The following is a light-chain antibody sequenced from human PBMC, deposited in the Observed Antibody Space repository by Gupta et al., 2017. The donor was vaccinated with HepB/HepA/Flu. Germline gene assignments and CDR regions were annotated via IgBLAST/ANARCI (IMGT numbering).Light chain of an antibody. Sequence: DIQMIQSPSSVSASVGDRVTITCRASQGISSWVAWYQQKPGKAPKLLIYAASSLQSVVPSRFSGSGSGTDFTLTISSLQPEDVATYYCQHANSFPHTFGQGTKLEIK. CDR1: QGISSW. J-gene: IGKJ2*01. CDR2: AAS. CDR3: QHANSFPHT. V-gene: IGKV1-12*01.